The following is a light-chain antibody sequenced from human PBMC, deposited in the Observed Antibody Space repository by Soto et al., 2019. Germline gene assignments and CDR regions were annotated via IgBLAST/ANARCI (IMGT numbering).Light chain of an antibody. V-gene: IGKV3D-20*02. Sequence: EVVLTQSPGTLSLSPGERATLSCRASESVSSSFLTWYQQKPGQAPRLLIYRTSNRVTGIHDRFSGSGSGTDFTLTISRLEPEDFAVYFCQQRSNWPPITFGQATKV. J-gene: IGKJ1*01. CDR2: RTS. CDR3: QQRSNWPPIT. CDR1: ESVSSSF.